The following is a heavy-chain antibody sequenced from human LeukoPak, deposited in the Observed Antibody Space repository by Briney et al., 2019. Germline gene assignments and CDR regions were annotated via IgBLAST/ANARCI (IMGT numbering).Heavy chain of an antibody. CDR1: GGSISSYY. CDR3: ARLLRRVVVVVAATPNAFDI. CDR2: IYYSGST. V-gene: IGHV4-59*08. D-gene: IGHD2-15*01. Sequence: NTSETLSLTCIVSGGSISSYYWSWIRQPPGKGLEWIGYIYYSGSTNYNPSLKSRVTISVDTSKNQFSLKLSSVTAVDTAVYYCARLLRRVVVVVAATPNAFDIWGQGTMVTVSS. J-gene: IGHJ3*02.